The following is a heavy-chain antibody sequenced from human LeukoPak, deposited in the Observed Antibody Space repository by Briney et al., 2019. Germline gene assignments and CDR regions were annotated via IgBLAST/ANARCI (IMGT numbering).Heavy chain of an antibody. V-gene: IGHV4-34*01. Sequence: SETLSLTCAVYGGSFSGYYWSWIRQPPGKGLEWIGEINHSGSTNYNPSLKSRVTISVDTPKNQFSLKLSSVTAADTAVYYCARGGDGYNYHFDYWGQGTLVTVSS. D-gene: IGHD5-24*01. J-gene: IGHJ4*02. CDR2: INHSGST. CDR3: ARGGDGYNYHFDY. CDR1: GGSFSGYY.